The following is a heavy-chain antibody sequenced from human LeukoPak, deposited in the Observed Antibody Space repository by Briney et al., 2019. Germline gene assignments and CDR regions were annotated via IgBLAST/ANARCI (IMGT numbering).Heavy chain of an antibody. CDR2: IIPIFGPA. CDR1: GGTFSSYA. V-gene: IGHV1-69*13. J-gene: IGHJ6*02. D-gene: IGHD2-15*01. Sequence: SVKVSCKASGGTFSSYAISWVRQAPRQGLEWTGGIIPIFGPANYAQKFQGRVTITADESTSTAYMELSSLRSEDTAIYYCARKVVVAVTIDYYGMDVWGQGTTVTVSS. CDR3: ARKVVVAVTIDYYGMDV.